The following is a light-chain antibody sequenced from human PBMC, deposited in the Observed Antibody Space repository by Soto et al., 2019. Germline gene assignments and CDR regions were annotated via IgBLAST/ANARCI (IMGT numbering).Light chain of an antibody. CDR1: SSDVGTNKY. CDR2: EVF. CDR3: SSYTPTTWV. Sequence: SALTQPASVSGSPGQSITISCTGTSSDVGTNKYVSWYQQHPGKAPQLIIYEVFNRPSGVSNRFSVSKSGNTASLTISGLQAEDEADYYCSSYTPTTWVFGGGTKLTVL. J-gene: IGLJ3*02. V-gene: IGLV2-14*01.